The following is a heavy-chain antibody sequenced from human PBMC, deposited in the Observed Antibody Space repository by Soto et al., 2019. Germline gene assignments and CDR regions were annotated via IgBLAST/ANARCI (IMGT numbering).Heavy chain of an antibody. V-gene: IGHV4-31*06. J-gene: IGHJ4*02. CDR1: GGSISNDTHY. CDR3: FCRLTSISYYFDC. D-gene: IGHD3-3*01. Sequence: SETLSLTCTVSGGSISNDTHYWNWLRQHQGKGLEWIGYVSSSGNSYYSPSLKSRVFMSVDTYKNLFSLKLSSATAADTAIYYCFCRLTSISYYFDCWGQGTLVTVYS. CDR2: VSSSGNS.